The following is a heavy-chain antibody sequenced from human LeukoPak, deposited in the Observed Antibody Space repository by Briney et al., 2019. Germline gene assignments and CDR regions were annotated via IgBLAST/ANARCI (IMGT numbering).Heavy chain of an antibody. CDR1: GYTFTSYG. CDR3: ARGGGIAAAGD. V-gene: IGHV1-46*01. D-gene: IGHD6-13*01. J-gene: IGHJ4*02. Sequence: ASVKVSCKASGYTFTSYGISWVRQAPGQGLEWMGIINPSGGSTSYAQKFQGRVTMTRDTSTSTVYMELSSLRSEDTAVYYCARGGGIAAAGDWGQGTLVTVSS. CDR2: INPSGGST.